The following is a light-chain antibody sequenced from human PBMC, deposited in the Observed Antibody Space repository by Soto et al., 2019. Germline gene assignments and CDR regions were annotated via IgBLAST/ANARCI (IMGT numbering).Light chain of an antibody. J-gene: IGLJ2*01. CDR2: DND. CDR3: GAWDNSLSVVV. Sequence: QSVLTQPPSVSAAPGQTVTISCSGSSSNIGRNYVSWYQHLPGTAPKLLIYDNDKRPSGIPDRFSGSKSGTSATLGITGLQTGDEADYYCGAWDNSLSVVVFGGGTQLTVL. CDR1: SSNIGRNY. V-gene: IGLV1-51*01.